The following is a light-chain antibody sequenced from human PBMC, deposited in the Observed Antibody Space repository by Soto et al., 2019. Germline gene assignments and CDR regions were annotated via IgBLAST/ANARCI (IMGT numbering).Light chain of an antibody. J-gene: IGLJ3*02. V-gene: IGLV2-14*01. CDR2: EVS. Sequence: QSALTQPASVSGTPGQSITISCTGTSSDVGGYNFVSWYQQHPGKAPRLIIYEVSSRPSGVSYRFSGSKSGNTASLTISGLQAEDEADYDCSSYTLRNTLVLFGGGTQLTVL. CDR1: SSDVGGYNF. CDR3: SSYTLRNTLVL.